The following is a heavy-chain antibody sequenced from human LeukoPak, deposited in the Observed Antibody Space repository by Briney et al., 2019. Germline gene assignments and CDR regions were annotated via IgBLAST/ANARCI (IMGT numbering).Heavy chain of an antibody. CDR3: AREGSDAFDI. Sequence: GGSLRLSCAASGFTFSSSAMTWVRQAPGKGLEWVSYISSSGNTIYYADSVKGRFTISRDNAKNSLYLQMNSLRAEDTAVYYCAREGSDAFDIWGQGTMVTVSS. CDR2: ISSSGNTI. J-gene: IGHJ3*02. V-gene: IGHV3-48*03. CDR1: GFTFSSSA.